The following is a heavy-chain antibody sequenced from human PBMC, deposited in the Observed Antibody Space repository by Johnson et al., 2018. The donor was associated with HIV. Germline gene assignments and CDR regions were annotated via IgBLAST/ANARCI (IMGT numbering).Heavy chain of an antibody. CDR3: ARGGAAAGPDAFDI. CDR1: GFTFSHYD. D-gene: IGHD6-13*01. Sequence: VRLLESGGGLVQPGGSLRLSCAASGFTFSHYDMHWVRQAPGKGLEWVAVISYDGSNKYYADSVKGRFTISRDNSKNTLYLQMNSLRAEDTAVYYCARGGAAAGPDAFDIWGQGTMVTVSS. CDR2: ISYDGSNK. J-gene: IGHJ3*02. V-gene: IGHV3-30*03.